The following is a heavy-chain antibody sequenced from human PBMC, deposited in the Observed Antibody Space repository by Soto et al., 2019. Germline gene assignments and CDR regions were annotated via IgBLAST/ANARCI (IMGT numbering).Heavy chain of an antibody. CDR2: IYTSGST. CDR1: GGSINNYY. J-gene: IGHJ4*02. D-gene: IGHD5-12*01. V-gene: IGHV4-4*07. Sequence: SETLSLTCTVSGGSINNYYWSWTRQPPGKGLEWIGRIYTSGSTDYNPSLKSRVTIWIDTSNNQFYLKVTSMTAADTAVYYCARERREEIHDGYDIDYWGQGTLATVSS. CDR3: ARERREEIHDGYDIDY.